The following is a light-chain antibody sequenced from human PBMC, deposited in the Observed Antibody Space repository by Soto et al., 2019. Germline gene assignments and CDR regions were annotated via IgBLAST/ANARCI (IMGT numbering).Light chain of an antibody. J-gene: IGKJ1*01. CDR2: GAS. CDR1: QSLTSDY. V-gene: IGKV3-20*01. Sequence: EIVLTQSPGTLSLSPGERATLSCRASQSLTSDYLAWYQQKPGQTPRLLIHGASSRATGIPDRFSGSGSGTSFPLTISRLEPEDSAVYDCQQSGRPLGQGTKLEIK. CDR3: QQSGRP.